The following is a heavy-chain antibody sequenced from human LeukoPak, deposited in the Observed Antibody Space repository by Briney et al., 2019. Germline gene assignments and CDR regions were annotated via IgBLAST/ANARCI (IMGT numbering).Heavy chain of an antibody. Sequence: SETLSLTCAVYGGSFSGYYWSWIRQPPGKGLEWIGEINHSGSTNYNPPLKSRVTISVDTSKNQFSLKLSSVTAADTAVYYCARGPYSYDSSGAFDIWGQGTMVTVSS. CDR3: ARGPYSYDSSGAFDI. D-gene: IGHD3-22*01. CDR2: INHSGST. CDR1: GGSFSGYY. V-gene: IGHV4-34*01. J-gene: IGHJ3*02.